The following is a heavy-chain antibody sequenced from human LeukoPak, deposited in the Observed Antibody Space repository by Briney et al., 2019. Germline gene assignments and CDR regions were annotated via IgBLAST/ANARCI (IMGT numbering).Heavy chain of an antibody. D-gene: IGHD3-9*01. Sequence: GRSLRLSCAASGFTFSTYGVHWVRQAPGKGLEWVAVISYDGSSKYYADSVKGRFTISRDNSKNTLYLQMNSLRVEDTAVYYCAKLYYDILTGYYKGDVFDIWGQGTVVTVSS. CDR1: GFTFSTYG. CDR2: ISYDGSSK. J-gene: IGHJ3*02. V-gene: IGHV3-30*18. CDR3: AKLYYDILTGYYKGDVFDI.